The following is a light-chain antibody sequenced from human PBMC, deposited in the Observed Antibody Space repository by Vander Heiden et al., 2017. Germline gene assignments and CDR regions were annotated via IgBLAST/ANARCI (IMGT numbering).Light chain of an antibody. J-gene: IGKJ1*01. CDR2: AAS. Sequence: DIQMTQSPSSLSASVGDRVTITCRASQSISNYVNWYQQKSGKASRLLIYAASSLQSGVPSRFSGSGSGTDFTFSISSLQPEDFATYYCQQSYSTLWTFGQGTKVDIK. CDR1: QSISNY. CDR3: QQSYSTLWT. V-gene: IGKV1-39*01.